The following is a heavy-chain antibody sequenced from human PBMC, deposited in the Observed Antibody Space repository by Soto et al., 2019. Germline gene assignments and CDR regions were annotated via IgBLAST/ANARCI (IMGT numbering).Heavy chain of an antibody. CDR3: AKEPGAGSSWSPYYYYGMDV. CDR2: ISYDGSNK. D-gene: IGHD6-13*01. CDR1: GLTFSSYG. V-gene: IGHV3-30*18. Sequence: QVQLVESGGGVVQPGRSLRLSCAASGLTFSSYGMHWVRQAPGKGLEWVAVISYDGSNKYYADSVNGRFTISRDNSKNTLYLQMNSLRAEDTAVYYCAKEPGAGSSWSPYYYYGMDVWGQGTTVTVSS. J-gene: IGHJ6*02.